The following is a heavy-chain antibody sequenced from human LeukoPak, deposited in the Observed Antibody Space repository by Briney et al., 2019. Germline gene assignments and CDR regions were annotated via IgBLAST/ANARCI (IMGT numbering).Heavy chain of an antibody. Sequence: SETLSLTCTVSGYSISSGYYWGWIRQPPGKGLEWIGSIYHSVSTYYNPSLKSRVTISVDTSKNQFSLKLSSVTAADTAVYYCARDGQSYYDFWSGYIQIDYWGQGTLVTVSS. CDR3: ARDGQSYYDFWSGYIQIDY. D-gene: IGHD3-3*01. CDR1: GYSISSGYY. J-gene: IGHJ4*02. V-gene: IGHV4-38-2*02. CDR2: IYHSVST.